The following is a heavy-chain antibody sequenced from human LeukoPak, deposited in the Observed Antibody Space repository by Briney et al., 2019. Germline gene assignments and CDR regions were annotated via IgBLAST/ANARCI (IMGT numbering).Heavy chain of an antibody. D-gene: IGHD3-3*01. CDR3: ARDAYYDFWSGGRTDMDV. CDR2: ISSSSSYI. V-gene: IGHV3-21*01. J-gene: IGHJ6*03. CDR1: GFTFSSYS. Sequence: GGSLRLSCAASGFTFSSYSMNWGRQAPGKGLEWVSSISSSSSYIYYADSVRGRFTISRDNAKNSLYLQMNGLRAEDAAVYYCARDAYYDFWSGGRTDMDVWGKGTTVTVSS.